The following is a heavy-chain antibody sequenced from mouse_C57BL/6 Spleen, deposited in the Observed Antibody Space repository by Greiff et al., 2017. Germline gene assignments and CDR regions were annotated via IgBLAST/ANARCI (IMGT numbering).Heavy chain of an antibody. J-gene: IGHJ3*01. CDR1: GFTFSSYG. V-gene: IGHV5-6*01. D-gene: IGHD2-5*01. CDR2: ISSGGSYT. CDR3: ARQKSSYYSNYAWFAY. Sequence: EVKLMESGGDLVKPGGSLKLSCAASGFTFSSYGMSWVRQTPDKRLEWVATISSGGSYTYYPDSVKGRFTISRDNAKNTLYLQMSSLKSEDTAMYYCARQKSSYYSNYAWFAYWGQGTLVTVSA.